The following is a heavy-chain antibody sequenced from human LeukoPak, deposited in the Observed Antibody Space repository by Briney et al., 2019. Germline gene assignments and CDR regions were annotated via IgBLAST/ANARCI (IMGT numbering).Heavy chain of an antibody. J-gene: IGHJ4*02. CDR2: IKSKTDGGTT. V-gene: IGHV3-15*07. CDR1: GLTVTNAW. CDR3: TTVVDYDYVWGSYRLRGSFDY. Sequence: PGGSLRLSCAASGLTVTNAWMNWVRQAPGKGLEWVGRIKSKTDGGTTDYAAPVKGRFTISRDDSKNTLYLQMNSLKTEDTAVYYCTTVVDYDYVWGSYRLRGSFDYWGQGTLVTVSS. D-gene: IGHD3-16*02.